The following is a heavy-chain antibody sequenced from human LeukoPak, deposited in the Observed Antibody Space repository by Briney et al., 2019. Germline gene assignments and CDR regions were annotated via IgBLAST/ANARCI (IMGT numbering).Heavy chain of an antibody. CDR3: ARIKRRTYDDILTGYYFEY. D-gene: IGHD3-9*01. CDR1: GFTFSSNW. CDR2: IKQDGSEK. V-gene: IGHV3-7*03. Sequence: GGSLRLSCAASGFTFSSNWLRWVRQAPGKELVWVANIKQDGSEKYYVDSVKGRFTISRDDAKNSLYLKMNSLRAEDTAVYYCARIKRRTYDDILTGYYFEYWGQGTLVTVSS. J-gene: IGHJ4*02.